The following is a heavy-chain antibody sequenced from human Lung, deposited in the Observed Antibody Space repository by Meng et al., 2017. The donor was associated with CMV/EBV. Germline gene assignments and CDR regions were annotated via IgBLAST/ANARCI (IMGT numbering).Heavy chain of an antibody. Sequence: SXTLSLXCTVSGGSISSSSYYWGWIRQPPGKGLEWIGSIYYSGSTYYNPSLKSRVTISVDTSKNQFSLKLSSVTAADTAVYYCSGHWWETTHNWYFDLWGRG. J-gene: IGHJ2*01. CDR2: IYYSGST. CDR1: GGSISSSSYY. V-gene: IGHV4-39*01. D-gene: IGHD1-26*01. CDR3: SGHWWETTHNWYFDL.